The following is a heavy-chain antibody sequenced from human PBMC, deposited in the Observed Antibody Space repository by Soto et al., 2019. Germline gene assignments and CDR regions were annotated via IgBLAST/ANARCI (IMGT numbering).Heavy chain of an antibody. Sequence: EVQLLESGGGLVQPGGSLRLSCAASGFTFSSYAMSWVRQAPGKGLEWVSGISGSGVSTYYADSVTGRFTISRDNSKSTLYLQMKSLTAEDTAVYYCAKDRERIATPSIAYWAQGTLVTVSS. D-gene: IGHD6-6*01. V-gene: IGHV3-23*01. J-gene: IGHJ4*02. CDR2: ISGSGVST. CDR3: AKDRERIATPSIAY. CDR1: GFTFSSYA.